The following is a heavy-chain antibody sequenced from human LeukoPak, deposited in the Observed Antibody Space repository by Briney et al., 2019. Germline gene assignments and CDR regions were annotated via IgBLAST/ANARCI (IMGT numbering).Heavy chain of an antibody. CDR2: ISGSGGST. CDR1: GFTFSSYA. V-gene: IGHV3-23*01. CDR3: ASNIPDDFWSGYYPFDY. Sequence: GGSPRLSCAASGFTFSSYAMSWVRQAPGKGLEWVSAISGSGGSTYYADSVKGRFTISRDNSKNTLYLQMNSLRAEDTAVYYCASNIPDDFWSGYYPFDYWGQGTLVTVSS. D-gene: IGHD3-3*01. J-gene: IGHJ4*02.